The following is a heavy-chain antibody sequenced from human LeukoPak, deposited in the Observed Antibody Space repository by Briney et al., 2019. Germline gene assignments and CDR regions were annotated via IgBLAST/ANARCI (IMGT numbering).Heavy chain of an antibody. V-gene: IGHV3-11*01. CDR3: ARDIGGMTTEYYFDF. CDR2: ISSTNSIT. J-gene: IGHJ4*02. D-gene: IGHD4-11*01. CDR1: EFSVKYNY. Sequence: GGSLGLSCAASEFSVKYNYMTWIRQAPGKGLEWVSHISSTNSITYYADSVKGRFTISRDNAKNSLYLQMNSLRAEDTAVYYCARDIGGMTTEYYFDFWGQGTLVTVSS.